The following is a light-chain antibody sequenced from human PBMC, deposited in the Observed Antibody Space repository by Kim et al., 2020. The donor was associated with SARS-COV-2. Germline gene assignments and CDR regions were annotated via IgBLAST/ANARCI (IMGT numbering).Light chain of an antibody. J-gene: IGKJ1*01. CDR3: QQYSNYPPRT. CDR1: QSISSW. V-gene: IGKV1-5*03. Sequence: SVGDKVTITCRASQSISSWLAWYQQKPGKAPKLLIYKTSSLESGVPSRFSGSGSGTEFTLTINSLQPDDFATYYCQQYSNYPPRTFGQGTKVDIK. CDR2: KTS.